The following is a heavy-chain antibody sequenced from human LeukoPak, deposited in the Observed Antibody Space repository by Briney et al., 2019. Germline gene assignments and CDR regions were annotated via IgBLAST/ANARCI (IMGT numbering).Heavy chain of an antibody. CDR1: GSTFSSYA. CDR2: ISYDGSNK. J-gene: IGHJ6*02. V-gene: IGHV3-30*04. D-gene: IGHD5-18*01. CDR3: ARVSGRIQIWPQPFGDGMDV. Sequence: GGSLRLSCAASGSTFSSYAMHWVRQAPGKGLEWVAVISYDGSNKYYADSVKGRFTISRDNSKNTLYLQMNSLRAEDTAVYYCARVSGRIQIWPQPFGDGMDVWGQRTTVTVSS.